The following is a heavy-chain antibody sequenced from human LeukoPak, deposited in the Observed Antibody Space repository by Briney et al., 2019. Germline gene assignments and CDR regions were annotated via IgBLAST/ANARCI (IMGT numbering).Heavy chain of an antibody. CDR2: ISSTSSYI. Sequence: GGSLRLSCAASGFTFSNYNFYWVRQAPGKGLEWVSSISSTSSYIYYADLVKGRFTISRDNAKNSLYLQMNSLRAEDAAVCYCARALWSGPVYYGMDVWGQGTTVTVSS. CDR3: ARALWSGPVYYGMDV. V-gene: IGHV3-21*06. D-gene: IGHD3-10*01. CDR1: GFTFSNYN. J-gene: IGHJ6*02.